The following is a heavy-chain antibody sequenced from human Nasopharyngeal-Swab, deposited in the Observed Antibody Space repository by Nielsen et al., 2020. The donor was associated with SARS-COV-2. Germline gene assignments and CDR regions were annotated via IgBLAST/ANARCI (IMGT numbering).Heavy chain of an antibody. CDR3: ATAPPVAGIGYWFGP. V-gene: IGHV1-24*01. J-gene: IGHJ5*02. CDR1: GYTLTELS. Sequence: ASVQVSCKVSGYTLTELSMHWVRQAPGKGLEWMGGFDPEDGETIYAQKFQGRVTMTEDTSTDTAYMELSSLRSEGTAVYYCATAPPVAGIGYWFGPWGQGTLVTVSS. D-gene: IGHD6-19*01. CDR2: FDPEDGET.